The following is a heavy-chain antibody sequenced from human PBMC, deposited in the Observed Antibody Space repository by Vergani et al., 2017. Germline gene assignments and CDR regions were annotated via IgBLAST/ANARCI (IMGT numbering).Heavy chain of an antibody. J-gene: IGHJ5*02. CDR1: GFTFTSSA. V-gene: IGHV1-58*01. CDR3: ARGEKYGDYKDWFDP. Sequence: QMQLVQSGPEVKKPGTSVKVSCKASGFTFTSSAVQWVRQARGQRLEWIGWIVVGSGNTNYAQKFQERVTITRDMSTSTAYMELSSLRSEDTAVYYCARGEKYGDYKDWFDPWGQGTLVTVSS. CDR2: IVVGSGNT. D-gene: IGHD4-17*01.